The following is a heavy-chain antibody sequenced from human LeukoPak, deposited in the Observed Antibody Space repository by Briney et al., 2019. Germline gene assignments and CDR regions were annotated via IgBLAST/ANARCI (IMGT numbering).Heavy chain of an antibody. CDR2: INTDGSTT. D-gene: IGHD2/OR15-2a*01. CDR1: GFIFGNYW. V-gene: IGHV3-74*01. J-gene: IGHJ3*02. CDR3: AKDMSSELNAFDI. Sequence: GGSLRLSCVASGFIFGNYWMHWVRQAPGKGLVWVSRINTDGSTTNYADSVKGRFTISRDNAKNTLYLQMNGLRAEDTALYYCAKDMSSELNAFDIWGQGTMVTVSS.